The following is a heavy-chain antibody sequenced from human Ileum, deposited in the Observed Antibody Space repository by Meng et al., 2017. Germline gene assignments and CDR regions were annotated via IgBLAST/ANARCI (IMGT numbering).Heavy chain of an antibody. J-gene: IGHJ4*02. D-gene: IGHD3-3*01. V-gene: IGHV4-34*01. CDR1: GGALSCYH. Sequence: QVELQRWGQDFLYPQSALSRTWVVYGGALSCYHWRWIRQHPEKGLEWIEEIHHSGSTNYNPSLKSRVTTSVDTSKNQFSLKLTSVTAADTALYYCTRERSWSDFGYFDDWGRGTLVTVSS. CDR3: TRERSWSDFGYFDD. CDR2: IHHSGST.